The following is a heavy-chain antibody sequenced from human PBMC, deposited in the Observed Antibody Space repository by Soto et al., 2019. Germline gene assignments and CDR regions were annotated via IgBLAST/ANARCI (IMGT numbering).Heavy chain of an antibody. CDR2: INPNSGGT. CDR3: ARRLIAAAGTDAFDI. D-gene: IGHD6-13*01. Sequence: QVQLVQSGAEVKKPGASVKVSCKASGYTFTGYYMHWVRQAPGQGLEWMGWINPNSGGTNYAQKFQGWVTMTRDTSISTAYMELSRLRSDDTAVYYCARRLIAAAGTDAFDIWGHGTMVTVSS. CDR1: GYTFTGYY. V-gene: IGHV1-2*04. J-gene: IGHJ3*02.